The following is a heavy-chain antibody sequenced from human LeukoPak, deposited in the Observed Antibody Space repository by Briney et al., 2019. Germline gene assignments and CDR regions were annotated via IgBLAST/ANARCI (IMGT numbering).Heavy chain of an antibody. D-gene: IGHD5-18*01. CDR2: ISPTGGST. V-gene: IGHV1-46*01. Sequence: ASVKVSCKAFGYTFTNNWMHWVRQAPGQGPEWMGLISPTGGSTAYAQKFQGRVTLTRDMSTSTDCLELSSLRSEDTAVYYCARDLPHPWIQLYFDYWGQGTLVTVSS. CDR1: GYTFTNNW. CDR3: ARDLPHPWIQLYFDY. J-gene: IGHJ4*02.